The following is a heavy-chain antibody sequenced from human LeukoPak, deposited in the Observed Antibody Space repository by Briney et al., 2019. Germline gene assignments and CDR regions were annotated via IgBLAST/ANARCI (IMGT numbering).Heavy chain of an antibody. J-gene: IGHJ5*02. Sequence: GGSLRLSCAASGFTFSSYAMTWVRQVPGKGLEAVSGLSGSGGRTYYADSVKGRFTISRDNSKNTLYLQMNSLRAEDTAVYYCAKAAPYDYGDYLNWFDPWGQGTPVTVSS. CDR3: AKAAPYDYGDYLNWFDP. D-gene: IGHD4-17*01. CDR2: LSGSGGRT. CDR1: GFTFSSYA. V-gene: IGHV3-23*01.